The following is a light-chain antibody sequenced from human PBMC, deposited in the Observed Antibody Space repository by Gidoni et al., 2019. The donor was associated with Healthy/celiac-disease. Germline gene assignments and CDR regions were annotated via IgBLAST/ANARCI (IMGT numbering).Light chain of an antibody. Sequence: EIVTTHSPATLSVSPGERATPSCRASQSVSSNLAWYQQKPGQAPRLLIYGASTRPTGIPARFSGSGSGXEFTLTISSLXSEXXAVXYXQQXXXWPXXTFXXXTKVEIK. CDR2: GAS. CDR3: QQXXXWPXXT. V-gene: IGKV3-15*01. J-gene: IGKJ4*01. CDR1: QSVSSN.